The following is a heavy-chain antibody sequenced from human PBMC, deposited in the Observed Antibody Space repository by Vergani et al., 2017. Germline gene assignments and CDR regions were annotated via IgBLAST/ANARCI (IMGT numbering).Heavy chain of an antibody. Sequence: QVQLVQSGAEVKKPGASVKVSCKVSGYTLTELSMHWVRQAPGQGLEWMGWINPNSGGTNYAQKFQGWVTMTRDTSISTAYMELSRLRSDDTAVYYCARELFYSSSWYEVGNWFDPWGQGTLVTVSS. CDR1: GYTLTELS. V-gene: IGHV1-2*04. CDR3: ARELFYSSSWYEVGNWFDP. D-gene: IGHD6-13*01. CDR2: INPNSGGT. J-gene: IGHJ5*02.